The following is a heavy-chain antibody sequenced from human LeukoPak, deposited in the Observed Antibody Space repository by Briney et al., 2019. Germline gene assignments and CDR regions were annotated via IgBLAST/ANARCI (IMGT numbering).Heavy chain of an antibody. CDR1: GFTFSSYC. D-gene: IGHD6-13*01. J-gene: IGHJ6*03. CDR2: IRSSSSTM. Sequence: PGGSLRLSCAASGFTFSSYCMNWVRQAPGKGLEWVSYIRSSSSTMYYADSVKGRFTISRDNAKNSLYLQMNSLRAEDTAVYYCARDPGESSSWLRTHYYYMDVWGKGTTVTVSS. CDR3: ARDPGESSSWLRTHYYYMDV. V-gene: IGHV3-48*01.